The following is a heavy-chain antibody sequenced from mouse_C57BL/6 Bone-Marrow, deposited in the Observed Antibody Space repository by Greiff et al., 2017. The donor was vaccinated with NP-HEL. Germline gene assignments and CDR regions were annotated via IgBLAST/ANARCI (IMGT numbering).Heavy chain of an antibody. J-gene: IGHJ2*01. V-gene: IGHV5-6*01. Sequence: EVMLVESGGDLVKPGGSLKLSCAASGFTFSSYGMSWVRQTPDKRLEWVATISSGGSYTYYPDSVKGRFTISRDNAKNTLYLQMSSLKSEDTAMYYCARWGTGTIDYWGQGTTLTVSS. D-gene: IGHD4-1*01. CDR3: ARWGTGTIDY. CDR1: GFTFSSYG. CDR2: ISSGGSYT.